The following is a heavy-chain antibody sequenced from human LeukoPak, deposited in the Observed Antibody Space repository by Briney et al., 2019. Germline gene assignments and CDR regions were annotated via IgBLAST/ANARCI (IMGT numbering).Heavy chain of an antibody. CDR1: GLTFSSYS. Sequence: GGSLRLSCAASGLTFSSYSMNWVRQAPGKGLEWVSYISRSGSTIYYADSVKGRFTISRDNAKNSLYLQMNSLRDEDTAVYYCARDRAAAGRDFDFWGQGTLVTVSS. J-gene: IGHJ4*02. CDR2: ISRSGSTI. D-gene: IGHD6-13*01. CDR3: ARDRAAAGRDFDF. V-gene: IGHV3-48*02.